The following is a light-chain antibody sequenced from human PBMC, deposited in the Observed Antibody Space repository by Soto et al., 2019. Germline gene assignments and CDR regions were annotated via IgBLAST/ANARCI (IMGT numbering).Light chain of an antibody. CDR2: KAS. J-gene: IGKJ2*01. V-gene: IGKV1-5*03. Sequence: DIQMTQSPSTLSASVGVRVTISCRASQSIVNLLAWYQQKPGKAPKLLVCKASSLESGVPSRFSGSGSGTEFTLTISSLQPDDFATSYCQQYHTYPYTFGQGTRLEIK. CDR3: QQYHTYPYT. CDR1: QSIVNL.